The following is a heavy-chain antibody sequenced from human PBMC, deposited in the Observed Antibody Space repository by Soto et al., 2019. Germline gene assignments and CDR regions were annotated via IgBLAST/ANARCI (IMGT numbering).Heavy chain of an antibody. CDR2: IYHSGST. CDR3: ATGIYSGYDSKDFFFDY. D-gene: IGHD5-12*01. V-gene: IGHV4-30-2*01. CDR1: GGSISSGGYS. J-gene: IGHJ4*02. Sequence: PSETLSLTCAVSGGSISSGGYSWSWIRQPPGKGLEWIGYIYHSGSTYYNPSLKSRVTISVDRSKNQFSLKLSSVTAADTAVYYCATGIYSGYDSKDFFFDYWGQGTMVTVYS.